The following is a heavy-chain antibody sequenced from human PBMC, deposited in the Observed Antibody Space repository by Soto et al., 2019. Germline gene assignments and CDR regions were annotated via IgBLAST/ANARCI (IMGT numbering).Heavy chain of an antibody. V-gene: IGHV1-69*13. CDR3: ARTEGRPEDSYCISTSCYAGFSYYYYGMDV. Sequence: AASVKVSCKASGGTFSSYAISWVRQAPGQGLEWMGGIIPIFGTANYAQKFQGRVTITADESTSTAYMELSSLRSEDTAVYYCARTEGRPEDSYCISTSCYAGFSYYYYGMDVWGQGTTVTVSS. J-gene: IGHJ6*02. D-gene: IGHD2-2*01. CDR1: GGTFSSYA. CDR2: IIPIFGTA.